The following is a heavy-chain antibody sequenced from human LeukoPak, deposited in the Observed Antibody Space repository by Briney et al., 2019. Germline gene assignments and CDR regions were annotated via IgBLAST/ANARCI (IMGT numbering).Heavy chain of an antibody. CDR1: GGSFSGYY. V-gene: IGHV3-11*04. D-gene: IGHD6-19*01. CDR3: ASTTAVAVDFDY. CDR2: ISSSGSTI. Sequence: PSETLSLTCAVYGGSFSGYYWSWIRQAPGKGLEWVSYISSSGSTIYYADSVEGRFTISRDNAKNSLYLQMNSLRAEDTAVYYCASTTAVAVDFDYWGQGTLVTVSS. J-gene: IGHJ4*02.